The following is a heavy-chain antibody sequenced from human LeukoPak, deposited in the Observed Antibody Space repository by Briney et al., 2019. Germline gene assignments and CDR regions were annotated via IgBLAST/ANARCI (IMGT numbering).Heavy chain of an antibody. J-gene: IGHJ4*02. CDR3: AKDIRSLYYFDY. D-gene: IGHD2-21*01. CDR1: GFTFSSYA. V-gene: IGHV3-23*01. Sequence: PGGSLRLSCAASGFTFSSYAMSWVRQAPGKGLEWVSAISGSGGSTYYADSVKGRFTISRDNSKNTLYLQMNSLRAEDTAEYYCAKDIRSLYYFDYWGQGTLVTVSS. CDR2: ISGSGGST.